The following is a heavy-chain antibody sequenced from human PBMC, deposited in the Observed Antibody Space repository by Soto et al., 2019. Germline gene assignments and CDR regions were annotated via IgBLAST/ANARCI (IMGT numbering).Heavy chain of an antibody. D-gene: IGHD5-12*01. Sequence: PSETLSLTCAVYGGSFSGYYWSWIRQPPGKGLEWIGEINHSGSTNYNPSLKSRVTISVDTSKNQFSLKLSSVTAADTAVYYCARGRGDGYNYFYYYGMDDWGQRTSVTVSS. CDR3: ARGRGDGYNYFYYYGMDD. CDR1: GGSFSGYY. V-gene: IGHV4-34*01. J-gene: IGHJ6*02. CDR2: INHSGST.